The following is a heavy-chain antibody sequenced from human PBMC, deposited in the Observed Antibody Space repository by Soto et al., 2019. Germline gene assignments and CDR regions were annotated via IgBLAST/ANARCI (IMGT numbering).Heavy chain of an antibody. Sequence: PSETLSLTCTVSGGSISSSDYYWGCMRQPPGKGLEWIGSISYSGGTYYNSSLRSRVTISIDTSKNQFSLKLSSVTAADTAVYYCARRDMWYYDRSGYSPFDSWGQGALVTVSS. CDR3: ARRDMWYYDRSGYSPFDS. V-gene: IGHV4-39*01. CDR1: GGSISSSDYY. D-gene: IGHD3-22*01. J-gene: IGHJ4*02. CDR2: ISYSGGT.